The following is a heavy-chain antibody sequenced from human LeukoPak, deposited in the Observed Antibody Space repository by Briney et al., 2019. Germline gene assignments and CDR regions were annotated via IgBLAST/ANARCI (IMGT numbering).Heavy chain of an antibody. CDR3: ASRGLGITAPESYFDN. D-gene: IGHD3-16*01. CDR1: GFTFSSYA. Sequence: PGGSLRLSCAASGFTFSSYAMHWVRQAPGKGLEWVALIRYDGSNKYYADPVKGRFTISRDNSKNTLYLQMNSLRTEDTAVYYCASRGLGITAPESYFDNWGQGTLVTVSS. V-gene: IGHV3-30*02. CDR2: IRYDGSNK. J-gene: IGHJ4*02.